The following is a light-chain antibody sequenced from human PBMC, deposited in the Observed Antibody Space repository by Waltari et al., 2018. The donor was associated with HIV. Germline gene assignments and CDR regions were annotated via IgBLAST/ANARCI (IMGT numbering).Light chain of an antibody. CDR3: QQYNSYPWT. V-gene: IGKV1-5*03. CDR2: KAS. CDR1: QSLSSW. J-gene: IGKJ1*01. Sequence: DIKMTQSPSTLSASIGDRVTITCRASQSLSSWLAWYQQKPGKAPDLLIYKASTLESGVPSRFSGSGSGTEFTLTIRSLQPDDFATYYCQQYNSYPWTFGQGTKVEIK.